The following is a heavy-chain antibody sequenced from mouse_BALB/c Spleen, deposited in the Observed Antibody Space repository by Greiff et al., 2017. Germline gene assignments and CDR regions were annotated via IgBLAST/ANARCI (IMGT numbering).Heavy chain of an antibody. CDR2: ISSGSSTI. CDR1: GFTFSSFG. Sequence: EVKLVESGGGLVQPGGSRKLSCAASGFTFSSFGMHWVRQAPEKGLEWVAYISSGSSTIYYADTVKGRFTISRDNPKNTLFLQMTSLRSEDTAMYYCASYDYDAMDYWGQGTSVTVSS. CDR3: ASYDYDAMDY. J-gene: IGHJ4*01. V-gene: IGHV5-17*02.